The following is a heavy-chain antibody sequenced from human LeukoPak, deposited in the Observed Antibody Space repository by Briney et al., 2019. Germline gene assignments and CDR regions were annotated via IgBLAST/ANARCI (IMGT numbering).Heavy chain of an antibody. D-gene: IGHD3-3*01. V-gene: IGHV4-61*02. J-gene: IGHJ6*03. CDR2: IYTSGST. Sequence: SQTLSLTCTVSGGSISSGSYYWSWIRQPAGKGLEWIGRIYTSGSTNYNPSLKSRVTISVDTSKNQFSLKLSSVTAADTAVYYCARFPYPYYDFWSGHYETYYYYYMDVWGKGTTVTVSS. CDR1: GGSISSGSYY. CDR3: ARFPYPYYDFWSGHYETYYYYYMDV.